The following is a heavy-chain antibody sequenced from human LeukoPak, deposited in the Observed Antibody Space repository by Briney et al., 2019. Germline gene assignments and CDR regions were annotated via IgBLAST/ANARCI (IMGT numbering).Heavy chain of an antibody. CDR3: ALADIVVVPAAMPHYGMDV. V-gene: IGHV1-69*06. J-gene: IGHJ6*04. CDR1: GGTFSSYV. CDR2: IIPIFGTA. D-gene: IGHD2-2*01. Sequence: ASVKVPCKASGGTFSSYVISWVRQAPGQGLEWMGGIIPIFGTANYAQKFQGRVTITADKSTSTAYMELSSLRSEDTAVYYCALADIVVVPAAMPHYGMDVWGKGTTVTVSS.